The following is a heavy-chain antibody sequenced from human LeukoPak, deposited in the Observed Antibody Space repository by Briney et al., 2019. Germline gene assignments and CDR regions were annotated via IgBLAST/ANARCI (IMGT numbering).Heavy chain of an antibody. J-gene: IGHJ4*02. CDR2: IWYDGSNE. Sequence: GGSLRLSCAASGFTFSSYGMHWVRQAPGKGLEWVAVIWYDGSNEYYADSVKGRFTISRDNSKNTLYLQMNSLRAEDTAVYYCAGDGGDILTGYHDYWGQETLVTVSS. D-gene: IGHD3-9*01. CDR3: AGDGGDILTGYHDY. V-gene: IGHV3-33*01. CDR1: GFTFSSYG.